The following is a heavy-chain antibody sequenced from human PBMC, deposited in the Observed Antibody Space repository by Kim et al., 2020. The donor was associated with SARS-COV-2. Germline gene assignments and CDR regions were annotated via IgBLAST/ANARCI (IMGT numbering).Heavy chain of an antibody. J-gene: IGHJ3*02. D-gene: IGHD6-13*01. CDR2: TYYRSKWYN. CDR1: GDSVSSNSAA. Sequence: SQTLSLTCAISGDSVSSNSAAWNWIRQSPSRGLEWLGRTYYRSKWYNDYAVSVKSRITINPDTSKNQFSLQLNSVTPEDTAVYYCARGAMGYSSSWYEDAFDIWGQGPMVTDSS. V-gene: IGHV6-1*01. CDR3: ARGAMGYSSSWYEDAFDI.